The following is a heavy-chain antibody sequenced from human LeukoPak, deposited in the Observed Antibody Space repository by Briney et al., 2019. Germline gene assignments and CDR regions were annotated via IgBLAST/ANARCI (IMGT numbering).Heavy chain of an antibody. J-gene: IGHJ6*03. V-gene: IGHV4-34*01. CDR3: ARGGSYLRYYYYYMDV. CDR1: GGSFSGYY. D-gene: IGHD1-26*01. CDR2: INHSGST. Sequence: SETLSLTCAVYGGSFSGYYWSWIRQPPGKGLEWIGEINHSGSTNYNPSLKSRVTVSVDTSKNQFSLKLSSVTAADTAVYYCARGGSYLRYYYYYMDVWGKGTTVTVSS.